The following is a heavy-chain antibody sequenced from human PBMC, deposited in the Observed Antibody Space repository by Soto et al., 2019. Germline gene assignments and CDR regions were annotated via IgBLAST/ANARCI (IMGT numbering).Heavy chain of an antibody. CDR3: ARVCGDSSGYYSDLFDP. CDR1: GGSVSSGSYY. Sequence: PSETLSLTCTVSGGSVSSGSYYWSWIRQPPGKGLEWIGYIYYSGSTNYNPSLKSRVTISVDTSKNQFSLKLSSVTAADTAVYYCARVCGDSSGYYSDLFDPWGQGTLVTGSS. D-gene: IGHD3-22*01. CDR2: IYYSGST. V-gene: IGHV4-61*01. J-gene: IGHJ5*02.